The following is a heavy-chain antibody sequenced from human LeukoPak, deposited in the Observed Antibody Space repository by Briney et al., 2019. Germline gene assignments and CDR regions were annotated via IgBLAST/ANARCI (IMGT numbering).Heavy chain of an antibody. J-gene: IGHJ4*02. V-gene: IGHV4-30-2*01. CDR2: IYHSGST. Sequence: SETLSLTCTVSGGSISSGGYYWSWIRQPPGKGLEWIGYIYHSGSTYYNPSLKSRVTISVDRSKNQFSLKLSSVTAADTAGYYCARGYYDILTGKGYFDYWGQGTLVTVSS. CDR1: GGSISSGGYY. CDR3: ARGYYDILTGKGYFDY. D-gene: IGHD3-9*01.